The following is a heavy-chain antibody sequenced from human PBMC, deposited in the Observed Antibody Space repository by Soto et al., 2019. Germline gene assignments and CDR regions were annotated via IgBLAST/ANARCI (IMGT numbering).Heavy chain of an antibody. J-gene: IGHJ4*02. V-gene: IGHV1-18*01. Sequence: QVQLRQSGAEVKKPGASVKVACKASGYTLTSYAISWVRQAPGQGFECMGWINPYNGNTNYVQKFQGRVTXTXXTSTSTAYMELRSLRSDDTAVYYCARSGYNYGYDYWGQGTLVTVSS. CDR2: INPYNGNT. CDR3: ARSGYNYGYDY. CDR1: GYTLTSYA. D-gene: IGHD5-18*01.